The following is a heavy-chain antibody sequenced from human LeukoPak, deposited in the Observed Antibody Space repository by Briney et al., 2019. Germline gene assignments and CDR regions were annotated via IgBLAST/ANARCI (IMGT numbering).Heavy chain of an antibody. Sequence: GGSLRLSCAASGFTVSSNYMSWVRQAPGKGLEWVSSISSSSSYIYYADSVKGRFTISRDNAKNSLYLQMNSLRAEDTAVYYCARAGEQWPDYYFDYWGQGTLVTVSS. J-gene: IGHJ4*02. V-gene: IGHV3-21*01. CDR2: ISSSSSYI. CDR3: ARAGEQWPDYYFDY. CDR1: GFTVSSNY. D-gene: IGHD6-19*01.